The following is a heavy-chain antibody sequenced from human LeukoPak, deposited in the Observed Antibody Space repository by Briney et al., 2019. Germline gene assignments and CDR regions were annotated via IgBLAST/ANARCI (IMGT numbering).Heavy chain of an antibody. D-gene: IGHD3-9*01. J-gene: IGHJ6*02. CDR2: VYYSGST. Sequence: KPSETLSLTCTVSGGSISSYYWSWIRQPPGKGLEWIGYVYYSGSTNYNPSLKSRVTISVDTSKNQFSLKLSSVTAADTAVYYCARHHLRYFDWSLYYGMDVWGQGTTVTVSS. CDR1: GGSISSYY. V-gene: IGHV4-59*08. CDR3: ARHHLRYFDWSLYYGMDV.